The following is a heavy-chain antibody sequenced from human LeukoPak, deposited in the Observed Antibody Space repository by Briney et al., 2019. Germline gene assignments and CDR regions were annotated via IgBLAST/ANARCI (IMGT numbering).Heavy chain of an antibody. CDR3: GYSGYGSRSRYYYGMDV. CDR1: GFTFSSYG. CDR2: ISYDGSNK. Sequence: GGSLRLSCAASGFTFSSYGMHWVRQAPGKGLEWVAVISYDGSNKYYADSVKGRFTVSRDNSKNTLYLQMNSLRAEDTAVYYCGYSGYGSRSRYYYGMDVWGQGTTVTVSS. V-gene: IGHV3-30*03. D-gene: IGHD5-12*01. J-gene: IGHJ6*02.